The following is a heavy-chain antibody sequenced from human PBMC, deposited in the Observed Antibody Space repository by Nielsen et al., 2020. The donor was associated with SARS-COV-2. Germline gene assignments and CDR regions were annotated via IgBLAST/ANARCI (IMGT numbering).Heavy chain of an antibody. Sequence: GGSLRLSCAASEFTFNNYAMSWVRQAPGKGLEWVSTISGGGESTRYADSVKGRFTISRDNSKNTLYLQMNSLRAEDTAVYYCAKDGARGDYGYFDYWGQGTLVTVSS. CDR2: ISGGGEST. CDR1: EFTFNNYA. CDR3: AKDGARGDYGYFDY. D-gene: IGHD4-17*01. V-gene: IGHV3-23*01. J-gene: IGHJ4*02.